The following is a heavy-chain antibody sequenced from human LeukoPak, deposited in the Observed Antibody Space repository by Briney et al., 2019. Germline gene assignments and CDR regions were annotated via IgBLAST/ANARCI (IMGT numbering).Heavy chain of an antibody. CDR3: ARGSWYYDSSGYPY. D-gene: IGHD3-22*01. CDR2: IYYSGST. Sequence: SETLSLTCTVSGGSISSYYWSWIRQPAGKGLEWIGYIYYSGSTDYNPSLKSRVTISVDTSKNQFSLKLSSVTAADTAVYYCARGSWYYDSSGYPYWGQGTLVTVSS. J-gene: IGHJ4*02. CDR1: GGSISSYY. V-gene: IGHV4-59*01.